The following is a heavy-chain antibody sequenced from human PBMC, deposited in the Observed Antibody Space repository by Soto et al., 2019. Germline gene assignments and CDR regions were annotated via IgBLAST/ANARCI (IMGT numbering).Heavy chain of an antibody. V-gene: IGHV1-69*13. CDR3: ASGLVGSYGYFDY. CDR2: IIPIFGTA. Sequence: SVKVSCKASGGTFNSYAISWVRQAPGQGLEWMGGIIPIFGTANYAQKFQGRVTITADESTSTAYMELSSLRSEDTAVYYCASGLVGSYGYFDYWGQGTLVTVSS. D-gene: IGHD5-18*01. CDR1: GGTFNSYA. J-gene: IGHJ4*02.